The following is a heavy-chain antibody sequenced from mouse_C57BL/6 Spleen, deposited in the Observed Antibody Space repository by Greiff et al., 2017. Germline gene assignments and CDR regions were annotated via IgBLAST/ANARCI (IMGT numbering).Heavy chain of an antibody. Sequence: QVQLKQPGAELVKPGASVKLSCKASGYTFTSYWMHWVKQRPGQGLEWIGMIHPNSGSTNYNEKFKSKATLTVDKSSSTAYMQLSSLTSDDSAVDYCARAPYDGYLLYYAMDYWGQGTSVTVSS. CDR1: GYTFTSYW. V-gene: IGHV1-64*01. CDR2: IHPNSGST. D-gene: IGHD2-3*01. CDR3: ARAPYDGYLLYYAMDY. J-gene: IGHJ4*01.